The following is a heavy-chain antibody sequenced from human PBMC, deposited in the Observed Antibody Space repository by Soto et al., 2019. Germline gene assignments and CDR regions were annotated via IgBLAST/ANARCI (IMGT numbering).Heavy chain of an antibody. D-gene: IGHD4-17*01. CDR1: GESFGAYY. J-gene: IGHJ4*02. CDR3: ARGFSNSVTTRFDS. Sequence: VHLQQWGAGLLRPSETLSLTCTVSGESFGAYYWSWIRQSPGQGLEWIGEVYHSGDTKYNPSLNSRVTIAEDPSKNQFSLRMTSMTAADTGVYYCARGFSNSVTTRFDSWGQGTLVTVSS. CDR2: VYHSGDT. V-gene: IGHV4-34*01.